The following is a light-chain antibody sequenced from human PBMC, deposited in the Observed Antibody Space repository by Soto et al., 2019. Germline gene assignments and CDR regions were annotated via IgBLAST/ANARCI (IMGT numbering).Light chain of an antibody. J-gene: IGKJ1*01. Sequence: TVVAVSPAPVSVSRGESATLSCRASQSVDSSLVWYQQKPGQAPRLLIYGASTRATGIPARFSGSGSGTEFTLTISRLQSEDFAVYYCQQYNNWPPWTFGQGT. CDR3: QQYNNWPPWT. CDR1: QSVDSS. CDR2: GAS. V-gene: IGKV3-15*01.